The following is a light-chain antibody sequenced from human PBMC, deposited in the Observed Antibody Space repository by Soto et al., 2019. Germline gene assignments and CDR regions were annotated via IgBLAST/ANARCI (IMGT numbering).Light chain of an antibody. J-gene: IGKJ1*01. CDR3: MQRLQHPLT. CDR2: LGS. V-gene: IGKV2-28*01. CDR1: QSLLHSNGYNY. Sequence: DVVMTQSPLSLPVTPGEPASISCRSSQSLLHSNGYNYLDWYLQKPGQSPQLLIYLGSNRASGVPERVRDSGSGPDFTLKISRVEAEDVRCYYSMQRLQHPLTFGHGTNVEIK.